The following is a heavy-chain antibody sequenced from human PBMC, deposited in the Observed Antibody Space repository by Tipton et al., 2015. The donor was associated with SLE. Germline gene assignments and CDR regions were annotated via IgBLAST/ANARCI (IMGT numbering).Heavy chain of an antibody. CDR2: FCNSVST. CDR3: ARQRLRLLSPLDA. CDR1: GASVSSFC. V-gene: IGHV4-59*08. Sequence: TLSLTCTVSGASVSSFCWNWIRQSPGKGLEWIACFCNSVSTNYDPSLKSRGTISVDTSKNHFSLELTSVTAADTAVYYCARQRLRLLSPLDAWGQGTTVTVS. D-gene: IGHD3-10*01. J-gene: IGHJ6*02.